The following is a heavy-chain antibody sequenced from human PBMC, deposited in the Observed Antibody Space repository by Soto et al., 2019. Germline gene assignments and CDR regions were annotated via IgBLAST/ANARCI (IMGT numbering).Heavy chain of an antibody. V-gene: IGHV4-39*01. CDR1: GVSIHNSHSF. D-gene: IGHD2-15*01. Sequence: SETLSLTCAVSGVSIHNSHSFWAWIRQPPGKGLEFIGSVYYSGGANYNPSLKSRVTTSVDTSKNQLSLRVNSVTAADTAVYYCGRVVEGATRHTDFDSWGQGTLVTVSS. J-gene: IGHJ5*01. CDR2: VYYSGGA. CDR3: GRVVEGATRHTDFDS.